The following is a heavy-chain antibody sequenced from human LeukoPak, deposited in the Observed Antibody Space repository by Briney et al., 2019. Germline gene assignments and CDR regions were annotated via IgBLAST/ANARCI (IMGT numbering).Heavy chain of an antibody. Sequence: ASVKVSCKASGYTFTGYYMHWVRQAPGKGLEYVSAISSNGGSTYYANSVKGRFTISRDNSKNTLYLQMGSLRAEDMAVYYCAREDSSGWYGYWGQGTLVTVSS. D-gene: IGHD6-19*01. CDR3: AREDSSGWYGY. CDR2: ISSNGGST. V-gene: IGHV3-64*01. J-gene: IGHJ4*02. CDR1: GYTFTGYY.